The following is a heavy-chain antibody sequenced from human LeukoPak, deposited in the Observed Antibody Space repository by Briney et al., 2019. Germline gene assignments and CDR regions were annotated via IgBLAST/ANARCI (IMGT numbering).Heavy chain of an antibody. Sequence: PGGSLRLSRAASGFAFSSYWMGWVRQAPGKGLEWVANIKEDGSEIQYVDSVKGRFTVSRDNAKNALSLHMNSLRAEDTAVYYCARATASNWFDPWGQGTLVTVSS. D-gene: IGHD2-21*01. V-gene: IGHV3-7*01. CDR1: GFAFSSYW. CDR2: IKEDGSEI. J-gene: IGHJ5*02. CDR3: ARATASNWFDP.